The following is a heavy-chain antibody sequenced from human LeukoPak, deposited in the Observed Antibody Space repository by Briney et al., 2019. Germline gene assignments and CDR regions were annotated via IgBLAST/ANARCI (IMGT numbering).Heavy chain of an antibody. D-gene: IGHD2-2*01. CDR1: GFTFSSAW. CDR2: IKSKTDGGAT. CDR3: STSQGVVVIYYYGMDV. J-gene: IGHJ6*02. V-gene: IGHV3-15*01. Sequence: PGGSLRLSCAASGFTFSSAWMSWVRQAPGKGLEWVGRIKSKTDGGATDYAAPGKGRFTISRDDSKNTLYLQMDSLKTEDTAVYYCSTSQGVVVIYYYGMDVWGQGTTVTVSS.